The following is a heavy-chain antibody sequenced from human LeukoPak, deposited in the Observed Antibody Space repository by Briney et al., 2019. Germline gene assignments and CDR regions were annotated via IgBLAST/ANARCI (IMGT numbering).Heavy chain of an antibody. CDR1: GYTFTSYD. J-gene: IGHJ4*02. CDR3: AKTLDSSGYYTYYFDY. D-gene: IGHD3-22*01. V-gene: IGHV1-8*03. Sequence: GASVKVSCKASGYTFTSYDINWVRQATGQGLEWMGWMNPNSGNTGYAQKFQGRVTITRNTSISTAYMELSSLRSEDTAVYYCAKTLDSSGYYTYYFDYWGQGTLVTVSS. CDR2: MNPNSGNT.